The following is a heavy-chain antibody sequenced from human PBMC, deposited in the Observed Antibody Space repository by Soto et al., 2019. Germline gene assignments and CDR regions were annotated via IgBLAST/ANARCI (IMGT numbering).Heavy chain of an antibody. CDR3: AIPPFYDFWSGSTSPTDFDY. V-gene: IGHV3-23*01. CDR2: ISGGGGST. J-gene: IGHJ4*02. D-gene: IGHD3-3*01. Sequence: GGSLRLSCAASGFTFSSYAMSWVRQAPGKGLEWVSAISGGGGSTYYADSVKGRFTISRDNSKNTLYLQMNSLRAEDTAVYYCAIPPFYDFWSGSTSPTDFDYWGQGTLVTVSS. CDR1: GFTFSSYA.